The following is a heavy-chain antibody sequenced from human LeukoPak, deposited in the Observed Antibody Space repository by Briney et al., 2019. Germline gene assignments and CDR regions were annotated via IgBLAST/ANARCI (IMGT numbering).Heavy chain of an antibody. CDR3: ARHPSGITMVEC. CDR2: IDPSDSYT. D-gene: IGHD3-10*01. CDR1: GYSFTSYW. V-gene: IGHV5-10-1*01. J-gene: IGHJ4*02. Sequence: GESLKIPCKGSGYSFTSYWISWVRQMPGKGLEWMGRIDPSDSYTNYSPSFQGHVTISADKSISTAYLQWSSLKASDTAMYYCARHPSGITMVECWGQGTLVTVSS.